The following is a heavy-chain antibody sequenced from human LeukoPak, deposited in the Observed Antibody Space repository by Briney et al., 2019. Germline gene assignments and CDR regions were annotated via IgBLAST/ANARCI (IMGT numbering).Heavy chain of an antibody. Sequence: SETLSLTCTVSGGSISSYYWSWIRQPPGKGLEWIGYIYYSGSTNYNPSLKSRVTISVDTSKNQFSLKLSSVTAADTAVYYCARFFSDYDYYYGIDVWGQGTTVTVSS. J-gene: IGHJ6*02. CDR1: GGSISSYY. CDR3: ARFFSDYDYYYGIDV. V-gene: IGHV4-59*01. CDR2: IYYSGST. D-gene: IGHD1-26*01.